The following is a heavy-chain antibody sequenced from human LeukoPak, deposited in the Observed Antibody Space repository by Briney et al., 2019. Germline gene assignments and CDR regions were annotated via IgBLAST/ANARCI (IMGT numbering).Heavy chain of an antibody. V-gene: IGHV3-21*01. CDR3: ARGGVGLLIIPGWEYDYYGLDV. CDR2: ISSSARYI. Sequence: GGSLTLSCAASGFTLSTYSMNWVRPAAGKGLEWVSSISSSARYIYYADSVKGRFTISRDNAKNSRYLQMSSLRAEDTAVYYCARGGVGLLIIPGWEYDYYGLDVWGQGTTVTVPS. J-gene: IGHJ6*02. D-gene: IGHD3/OR15-3a*01. CDR1: GFTLSTYS.